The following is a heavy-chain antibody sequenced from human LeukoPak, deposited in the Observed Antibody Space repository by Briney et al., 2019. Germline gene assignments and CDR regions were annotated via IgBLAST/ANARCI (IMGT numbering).Heavy chain of an antibody. D-gene: IGHD3-3*01. CDR2: INPKSGGT. CDR3: ARDLYDFWSDYYYYYMDV. CDR1: GYTFTGYY. Sequence: GASVKVSCKASGYTFTGYYMHWVRQAPGQGLEWLGWINPKSGGTNHAQKFQGRVTMTRDTSISTAYMEVSRLRSDDTAVYYCARDLYDFWSDYYYYYMDVWGKGTTVTVSS. J-gene: IGHJ6*03. V-gene: IGHV1-2*02.